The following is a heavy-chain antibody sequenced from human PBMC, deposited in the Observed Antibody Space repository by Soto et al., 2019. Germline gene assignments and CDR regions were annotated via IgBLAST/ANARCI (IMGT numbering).Heavy chain of an antibody. CDR3: ARDSTVTTDRYYYYGMDV. V-gene: IGHV3-48*03. J-gene: IGHJ6*02. D-gene: IGHD4-17*01. CDR2: ISSSGSTI. CDR1: GFTFSSYE. Sequence: GESLSLTCAASGFTFSSYEMNWVRQPPGKGLEWVSYISSSGSTIYYADSVKGRFTISRDNTKNSLYLQMNSLRAEDTAVYYCARDSTVTTDRYYYYGMDVWGQGTTVTVSS.